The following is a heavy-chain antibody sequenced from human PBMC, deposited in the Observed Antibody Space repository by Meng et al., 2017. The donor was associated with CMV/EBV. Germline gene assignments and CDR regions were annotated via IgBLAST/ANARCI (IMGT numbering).Heavy chain of an antibody. CDR2: IHYTGRA. D-gene: IGHD1-1*01. J-gene: IGHJ4*02. CDR1: GVSIRTHY. V-gene: IGHV4-59*11. Sequence: QVQLQQSGPGLVKPSETLSLTCRVSGVSIRTHYWSWVRQTPGKGLEWIASIHYTGRADYSPSLKSRLTIPVDTSDSQLSLKLSSVTPADTAMYYCAERGGGYWGQGILVTVSS. CDR3: AERGGGY.